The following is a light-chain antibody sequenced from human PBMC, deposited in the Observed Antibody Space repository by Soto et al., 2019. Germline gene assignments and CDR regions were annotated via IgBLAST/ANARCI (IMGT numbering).Light chain of an antibody. Sequence: EIVLTQSPATLSVSPGDRATLSCRASQSVRSDLDWLQQKPGQAPRLLIYDASTRATGIPARFSGSVSGTEFTLTISSLQSEDFAIYYCQQYNNWPLTFGGGTKVEIK. J-gene: IGKJ4*01. CDR1: QSVRSD. V-gene: IGKV3-15*01. CDR2: DAS. CDR3: QQYNNWPLT.